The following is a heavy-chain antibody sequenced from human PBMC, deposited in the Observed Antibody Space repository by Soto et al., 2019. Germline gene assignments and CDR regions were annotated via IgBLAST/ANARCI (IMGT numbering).Heavy chain of an antibody. CDR2: FDPEDGET. D-gene: IGHD6-13*01. Sequence: ASVKVSCKVSGYTLTELSMHWVRHAPGKGLEWMGGFDPEDGETIYAQKFQGRVTMTEDTSTDTAYMELSSLRSEDTAVYYCATGYPSIAAAGTQKFENWFDPWGQGTLVTVSS. V-gene: IGHV1-24*01. CDR3: ATGYPSIAAAGTQKFENWFDP. CDR1: GYTLTELS. J-gene: IGHJ5*02.